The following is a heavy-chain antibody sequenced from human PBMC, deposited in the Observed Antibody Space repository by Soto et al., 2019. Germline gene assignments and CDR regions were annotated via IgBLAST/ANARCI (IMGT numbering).Heavy chain of an antibody. J-gene: IGHJ3*01. CDR3: ARELSGNHFTFDL. Sequence: PGGSLRLSCAASGFTFSDHFMSWIRQAPGKGLEWISYMTPSGSSRSYADSVKGRFTISRDNAKNSLYLQMNSLRGDDTAVYYCARELSGNHFTFDLWGQGTMVTVSS. V-gene: IGHV3-11*01. CDR2: MTPSGSSR. CDR1: GFTFSDHF. D-gene: IGHD1-26*01.